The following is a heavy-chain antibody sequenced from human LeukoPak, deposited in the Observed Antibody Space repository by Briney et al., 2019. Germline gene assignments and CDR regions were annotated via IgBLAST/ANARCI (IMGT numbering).Heavy chain of an antibody. CDR1: GYSFTNHW. D-gene: IGHD3-22*01. V-gene: IGHV5-51*01. J-gene: IGHJ4*02. CDR2: IYPGDSDT. Sequence: GESLKISCKGSGYSFTNHWIAWVRQMPGKGLEWMGIIYPGDSDTRYSPSFQGQVTISADKSISTAYLQWSSLKASDTAMYYCARRGYYDSSGYYNFDYWGQGTLVTVSS. CDR3: ARRGYYDSSGYYNFDY.